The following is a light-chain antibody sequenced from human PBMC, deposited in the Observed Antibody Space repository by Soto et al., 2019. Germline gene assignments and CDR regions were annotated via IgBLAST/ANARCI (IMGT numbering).Light chain of an antibody. CDR3: SSYAGNNNLV. Sequence: QSVLTQPLSASGSPGQSVTISCTGTSSDVGGYNYVSWYQQHPGKAPKLMIYEVSKRPSGVPHRFSGSKSGNTASLTVSGLQAEDEADYYCSSYAGNNNLVFGGGTKLTVL. V-gene: IGLV2-8*01. J-gene: IGLJ2*01. CDR2: EVS. CDR1: SSDVGGYNY.